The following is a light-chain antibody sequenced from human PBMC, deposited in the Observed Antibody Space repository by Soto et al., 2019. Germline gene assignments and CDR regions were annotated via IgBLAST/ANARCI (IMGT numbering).Light chain of an antibody. V-gene: IGKV3-15*01. CDR1: QSVGSN. Sequence: EIVMTQSPATLSVSPGERATLSCRASQSVGSNLAWYQQKPGQAPRLLIYGASTRATGIPARFSGSGSGTEFTLTISSLQSEDFAVYYCQQHNNWPRTFGQGTKVDIK. CDR3: QQHNNWPRT. CDR2: GAS. J-gene: IGKJ1*01.